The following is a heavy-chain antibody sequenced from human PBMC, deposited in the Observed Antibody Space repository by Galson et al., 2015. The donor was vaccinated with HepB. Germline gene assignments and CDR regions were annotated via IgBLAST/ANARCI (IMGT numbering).Heavy chain of an antibody. CDR3: ARGWLYDYVWGSYRPFLDY. CDR2: IKQDGSEK. D-gene: IGHD3-16*02. J-gene: IGHJ4*02. Sequence: SLRLSCAASGFTFSSYWMSWVRQAPGKGLEWVANIKQDGSEKYYVDSVKGRFTISRDNAKNSLYLQMNSLRAEDTAVYYCARGWLYDYVWGSYRPFLDYWGQGTLVTVSS. CDR1: GFTFSSYW. V-gene: IGHV3-7*03.